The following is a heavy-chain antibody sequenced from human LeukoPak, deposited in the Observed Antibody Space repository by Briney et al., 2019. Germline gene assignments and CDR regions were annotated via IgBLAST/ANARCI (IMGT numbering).Heavy chain of an antibody. J-gene: IGHJ5*02. V-gene: IGHV1-2*02. CDR2: INPNTGGT. D-gene: IGHD6-13*01. CDR3: ARQRVAAAGPNWFDP. Sequence: ASVKVSCKASGYTFTGSYMHWVRQAPGQGLEWMGWINPNTGGTNYAQRFQGRVTMTRDTSISTAYMELSSLKSDDTAVYYCARQRVAAAGPNWFDPWGQGTLVTVSS. CDR1: GYTFTGSY.